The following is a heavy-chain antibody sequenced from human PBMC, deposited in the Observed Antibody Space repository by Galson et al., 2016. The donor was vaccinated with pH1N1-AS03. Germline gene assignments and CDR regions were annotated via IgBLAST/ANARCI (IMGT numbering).Heavy chain of an antibody. D-gene: IGHD6-6*01. Sequence: SLRLSCAASGFTFSRTWMSCVRQAPGKALEWVANINRDGSQKNYVDSVKGRFTISRDNAKNSLNLQMNSLSAEDTAIYYCAKDSRSNEQAYWRPGTLVTVSS. CDR3: AKDSRSNEQAY. V-gene: IGHV3-7*01. CDR2: INRDGSQK. CDR1: GFTFSRTW. J-gene: IGHJ4*02.